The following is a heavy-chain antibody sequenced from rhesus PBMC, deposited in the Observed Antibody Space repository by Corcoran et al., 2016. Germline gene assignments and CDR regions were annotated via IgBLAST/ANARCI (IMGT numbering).Heavy chain of an antibody. J-gene: IGHJ4*01. CDR2: ISGSGGST. D-gene: IGHD6-31*01. CDR1: GGSISSNY. V-gene: IGHV4-173*01. CDR3: ASFSSGWFFDY. Sequence: QLQLQESGPGLVKPSETLSLTCAVSGGSISSNYWSWIRQPPGKGLGWIGRISGSGGSTYYNPSLTGRVTISTGTSKNLFSLKLSSVTAADTAVYYGASFSSGWFFDYWGQGVLVTVSS.